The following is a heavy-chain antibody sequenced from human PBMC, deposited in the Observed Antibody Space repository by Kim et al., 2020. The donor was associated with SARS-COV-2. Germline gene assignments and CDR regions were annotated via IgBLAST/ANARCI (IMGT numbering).Heavy chain of an antibody. CDR3: ARWGTKCGGDCYYYYYYGMDV. J-gene: IGHJ6*02. CDR2: ISSSGSTI. CDR1: GFTFSDYY. D-gene: IGHD2-21*02. V-gene: IGHV3-11*01. Sequence: GGSLRLSCAASGFTFSDYYMSWIRQAPGKGLEWVSYISSSGSTIYYADSVKGRFTISRDNAKNSLYLQMNSLRAEDTAVYYCARWGTKCGGDCYYYYYYGMDVWGQGTTVTVSS.